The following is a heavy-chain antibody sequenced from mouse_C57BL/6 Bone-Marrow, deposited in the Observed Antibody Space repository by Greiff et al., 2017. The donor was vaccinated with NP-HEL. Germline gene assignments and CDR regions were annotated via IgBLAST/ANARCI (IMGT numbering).Heavy chain of an antibody. CDR3: ARGRGFYYGGPAWFAY. CDR2: ISSGGSYT. J-gene: IGHJ3*01. Sequence: DVMLVESGGDLVKPGGSLKLSCAASGFTFSSYGMSWVRQTPDKRLEWVATISSGGSYTYYPDSVKGRFTISRDNAKNTLYLQMSSLKSEDTAMYYCARGRGFYYGGPAWFAYWGQGTLVTVSA. V-gene: IGHV5-6*02. D-gene: IGHD1-1*02. CDR1: GFTFSSYG.